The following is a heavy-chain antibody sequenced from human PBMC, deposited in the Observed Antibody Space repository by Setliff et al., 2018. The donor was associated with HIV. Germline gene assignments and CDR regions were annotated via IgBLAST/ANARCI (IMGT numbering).Heavy chain of an antibody. V-gene: IGHV4-59*01. J-gene: IGHJ6*02. CDR1: GGSISGYY. Sequence: PSETLSLTCNVSGGSISGYYWSWVRQPPGKGLEWIGYIYYSGSTNYNPSLRSRVTISVDTSKNQVSLRLTSVTSADTALYYCARESQQYYDILTGFNHYYGMDVWGRGITVTVS. CDR3: ARESQQYYDILTGFNHYYGMDV. CDR2: IYYSGST. D-gene: IGHD3-9*01.